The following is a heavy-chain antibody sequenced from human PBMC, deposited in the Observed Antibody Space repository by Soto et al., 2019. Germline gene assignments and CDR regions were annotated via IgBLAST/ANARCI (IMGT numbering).Heavy chain of an antibody. Sequence: QITLKESGPTLVKPTQTLTLTCTFSGFSLSTSGVGVGWIRQPPGKALEWLALIYWDDDKRYSPSLKSRLTITKDTSKSQVVLTMTNMDPVDTATYYCAHTIAAAGTPPPDSWGQGTLVTVSS. CDR1: GFSLSTSGVG. CDR2: IYWDDDK. J-gene: IGHJ4*02. CDR3: AHTIAAAGTPPPDS. D-gene: IGHD6-13*01. V-gene: IGHV2-5*02.